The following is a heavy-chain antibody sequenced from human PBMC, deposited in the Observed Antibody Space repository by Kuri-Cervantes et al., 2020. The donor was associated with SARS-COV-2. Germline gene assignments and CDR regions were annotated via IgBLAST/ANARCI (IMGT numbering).Heavy chain of an antibody. CDR1: GYTFTFYG. CDR2: MNPNSGNT. Sequence: ASVKVSCKASGYTFTFYGINWVRQATGQGLEWMGWMNPNSGNTGYAQKFQGRVTMTRNTSISTAYMELSSLRSEDTAVYYCASPLGYCSSTSCYDLDHWGQGTLVTVSS. J-gene: IGHJ4*02. D-gene: IGHD2-2*01. CDR3: ASPLGYCSSTSCYDLDH. V-gene: IGHV1-8*02.